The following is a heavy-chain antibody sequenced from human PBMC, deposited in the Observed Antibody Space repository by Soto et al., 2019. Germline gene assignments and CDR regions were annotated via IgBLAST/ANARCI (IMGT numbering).Heavy chain of an antibody. V-gene: IGHV4-31*03. Sequence: QVQLQESGPGLVKPSQTLSLTCTVSGGSISSGGYYWSWIRQHPGKGLEWIGYIYYSGSTYYNPSLKSRVTISVDTSKNQFSLKLSSVTAADTAVYYCARERLLHDYGDYYAGYYYYYGMDVWGQGTTVTVSS. D-gene: IGHD4-17*01. CDR3: ARERLLHDYGDYYAGYYYYYGMDV. J-gene: IGHJ6*02. CDR1: GGSISSGGYY. CDR2: IYYSGST.